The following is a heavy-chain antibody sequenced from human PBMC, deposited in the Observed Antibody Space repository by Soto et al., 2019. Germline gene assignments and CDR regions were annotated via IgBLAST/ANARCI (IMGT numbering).Heavy chain of an antibody. CDR3: AHSFGAVRYRYYHYFGLDV. V-gene: IGHV2-5*02. J-gene: IGHJ6*02. CDR1: GFSLSTPAVG. Sequence: QITWKESGPTLVKPTQTLTLTCTFSGFSLSTPAVGVGCIRQPPGKALEWLALLYWDDDKTYSRSLKTRLSISRATYKHQVAPTMTNMNPVYTATYYCAHSFGAVRYRYYHYFGLDVWGQGTLVTVSS. CDR2: LYWDDDK. D-gene: IGHD3-3*01.